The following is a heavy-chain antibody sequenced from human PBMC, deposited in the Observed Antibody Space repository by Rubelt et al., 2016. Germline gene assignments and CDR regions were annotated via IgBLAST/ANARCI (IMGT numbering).Heavy chain of an antibody. V-gene: IGHV4-59*01. J-gene: IGHJ1*01. Sequence: QVQLQESGPGLVKPSETLSLTCTVSGGSISSDYWSWIRQPPGKGLEWIGYVYYSGSTNYNPSLKSRVNISGAKSTNQFSLKLSSVTAAETACYDGAYSSGYYDESFQHWGQGTLVTVSS. CDR3: AYSSGYYDESFQH. D-gene: IGHD3-22*01. CDR1: GGSISSDY. CDR2: VYYSGST.